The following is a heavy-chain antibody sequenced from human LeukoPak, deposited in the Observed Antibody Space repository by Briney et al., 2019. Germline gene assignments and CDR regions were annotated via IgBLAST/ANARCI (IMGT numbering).Heavy chain of an antibody. J-gene: IGHJ4*02. CDR3: ARDLRYYYDSSGSYGYDY. Sequence: GGSLRLSCAASGFTVSSNYMSWVRQAPGKGLEWVSVIYSGGSTYYADSVKGRFTISRDNSKNTLYLRMNSLRAEDTAVYYCARDLRYYYDSSGSYGYDYWGQGTLVTVSS. CDR2: IYSGGST. D-gene: IGHD3-22*01. V-gene: IGHV3-66*01. CDR1: GFTVSSNY.